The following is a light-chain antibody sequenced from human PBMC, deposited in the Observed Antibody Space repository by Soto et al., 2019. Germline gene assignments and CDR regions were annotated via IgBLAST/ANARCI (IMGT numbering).Light chain of an antibody. CDR3: QQYNNWPIT. Sequence: EIVMTQSPATLSVSPWERSTLSCRASQTVLSNLAWYQQKPGQAPRLLIYGASTRATGIPARFSGSGSGTEFTLTISSLQSEDFAVYYCQQYNNWPITFGQGTRLEIK. CDR2: GAS. CDR1: QTVLSN. V-gene: IGKV3-15*01. J-gene: IGKJ5*01.